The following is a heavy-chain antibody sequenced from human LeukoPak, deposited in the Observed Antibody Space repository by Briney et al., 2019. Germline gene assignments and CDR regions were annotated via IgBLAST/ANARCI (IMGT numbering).Heavy chain of an antibody. V-gene: IGHV4-39*01. CDR3: ARHGTGATTGFYYYYMDV. CDR1: GGSISSSSYY. Sequence: SETLSLTCTVSGGSISSSSYYWGWIRQPPGKGLEWIGSFYYSGSTYYNPSLKSRVTISVDTSKSHFSLKLSSVTAADTAEYYCARHGTGATTGFYYYYMDVWGKGTTVTVSS. CDR2: FYYSGST. D-gene: IGHD1-26*01. J-gene: IGHJ6*03.